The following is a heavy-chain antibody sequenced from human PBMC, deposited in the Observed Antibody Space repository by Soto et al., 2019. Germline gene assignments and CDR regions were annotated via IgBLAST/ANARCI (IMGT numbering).Heavy chain of an antibody. V-gene: IGHV3-30*03. D-gene: IGHD3-22*01. CDR2: ISYDGSNK. J-gene: IGHJ4*02. CDR3: ATDSGYDSSGYYYGVVDY. Sequence: QVQLVESGGGVVQPGRSLRLSCAASGFTFSSYGMHWVRQAPGKGLEWVAVISYDGSNKYYADSVKGRFTISRDNSKNTLYLQINSLRAEDTAVYYCATDSGYDSSGYYYGVVDYWGQGTLVTVSS. CDR1: GFTFSSYG.